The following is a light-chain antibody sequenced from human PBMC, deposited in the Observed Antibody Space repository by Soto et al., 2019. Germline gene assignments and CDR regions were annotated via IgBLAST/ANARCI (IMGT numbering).Light chain of an antibody. CDR1: QSIISY. J-gene: IGKJ1*01. CDR3: QQSYSTPPT. CDR2: AAS. V-gene: IGKV1-39*01. Sequence: DIQMTQSPSSLSASVGDRVTIICRASQSIISYLNWYQQKPGKAPKLLIYAASSLQSGVPSRFSGSGSVTDFTLTISSLQPEDFATYYCQQSYSTPPTFGQGTKVDI.